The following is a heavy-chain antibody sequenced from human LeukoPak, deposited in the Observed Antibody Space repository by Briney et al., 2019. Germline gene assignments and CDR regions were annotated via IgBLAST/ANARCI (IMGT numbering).Heavy chain of an antibody. V-gene: IGHV5-51*01. Sequence: GESLKISCKGSGYSFTSYWIGWVRQMPGKGLEWMGIIYPGDSDTRYSPSFQGQVTISADKSISTAYLQWSSLKASDTAMYYCATSSYCGGDCSWEFDPWGQGTLVTVSS. CDR1: GYSFTSYW. D-gene: IGHD2-21*02. CDR3: ATSSYCGGDCSWEFDP. J-gene: IGHJ5*02. CDR2: IYPGDSDT.